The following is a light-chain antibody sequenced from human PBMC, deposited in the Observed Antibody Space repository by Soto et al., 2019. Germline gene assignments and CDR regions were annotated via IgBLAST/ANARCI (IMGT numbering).Light chain of an antibody. Sequence: SVLTQPPSASGSPGQSVTISCTGTSSDVGAYNYVSWYQQHPGKAPKLMIYEVSRRPSGVPDRFSGSKSGNTASLTVSGLQAEDEAYYYCSPHVRSNHYLLGTGTKFAGL. CDR1: SSDVGAYNY. CDR3: SPHVRSNHYL. V-gene: IGLV2-8*01. CDR2: EVS. J-gene: IGLJ1*01.